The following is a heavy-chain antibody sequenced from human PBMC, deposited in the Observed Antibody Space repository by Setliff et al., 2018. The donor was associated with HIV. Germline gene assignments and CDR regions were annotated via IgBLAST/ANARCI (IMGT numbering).Heavy chain of an antibody. D-gene: IGHD2-15*01. Sequence: SETLSLTCTVSGGSVSTSSSSWGWIRQPTEKGLEWIGTIYHTGKTYYNASLNSRVTIAVDTYKDQFSLNLRTVTAADTADYYCGRVAGYCAPSRCYGYNAFDIWGPGTMVTVSS. CDR2: IYHTGKT. CDR1: GGSVSTSSSS. CDR3: GRVAGYCAPSRCYGYNAFDI. V-gene: IGHV4-39*01. J-gene: IGHJ3*02.